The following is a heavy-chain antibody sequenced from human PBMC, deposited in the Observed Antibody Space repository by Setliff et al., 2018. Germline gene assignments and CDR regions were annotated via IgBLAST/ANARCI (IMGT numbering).Heavy chain of an antibody. CDR2: IRYVGSNK. J-gene: IGHJ6*03. CDR1: EFRFSIYG. Sequence: PGGSLRLSCAASEFRFSIYGMHWVRQAPGKGLECVAFIRYVGSNKYYADSVKGRFTISRDNAKNSLHLQMNSLRAEDAALFYCARAVTIFGVITPIYFYYMDVWGKGTTVTVSS. CDR3: ARAVTIFGVITPIYFYYMDV. V-gene: IGHV3-30*02. D-gene: IGHD3-3*01.